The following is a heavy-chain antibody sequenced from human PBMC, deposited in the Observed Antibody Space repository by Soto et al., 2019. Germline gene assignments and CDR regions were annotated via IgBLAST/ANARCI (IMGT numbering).Heavy chain of an antibody. V-gene: IGHV3-33*01. J-gene: IGHJ4*02. Sequence: GGSLRLSCTASGFNFNDLGMQWVRQSPDKGLEWVATIWADGNHKYYADFVKGRFTISRDNSKNTQSLQMNDLRDEDTAVYYCARDGVGGTTYFGYLDYWSQGTLVTVSS. CDR2: IWADGNHK. CDR1: GFNFNDLG. CDR3: ARDGVGGTTYFGYLDY. D-gene: IGHD1-26*01.